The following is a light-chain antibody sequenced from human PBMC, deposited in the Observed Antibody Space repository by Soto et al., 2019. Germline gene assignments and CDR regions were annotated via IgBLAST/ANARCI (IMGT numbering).Light chain of an antibody. Sequence: IMMTQSPATRSVSPVERASLSFMPSQSVSGRLAWYHQKRGQVPRLLIPAASTRATGIPARFSGSGSGTEFTLTISSLQSEDFGVYYCQQYNNWPPITFGQGTRLEIK. CDR1: QSVSGR. CDR3: QQYNNWPPIT. CDR2: AAS. V-gene: IGKV3-15*01. J-gene: IGKJ5*01.